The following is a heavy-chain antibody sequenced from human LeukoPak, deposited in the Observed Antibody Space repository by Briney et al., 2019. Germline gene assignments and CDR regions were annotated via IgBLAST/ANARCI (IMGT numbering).Heavy chain of an antibody. Sequence: GASVKVSCKVSGYTLTELSMHWVRQAPGKGLEWMGGFDPEGGETIYAQKFQGRVTMAEDTSTDTAYMELSSLRSEDTAVYYCATLYSNYFYYYGMDVWGQGTTVTVSS. J-gene: IGHJ6*02. CDR3: ATLYSNYFYYYGMDV. V-gene: IGHV1-24*01. CDR2: FDPEGGET. D-gene: IGHD4-11*01. CDR1: GYTLTELS.